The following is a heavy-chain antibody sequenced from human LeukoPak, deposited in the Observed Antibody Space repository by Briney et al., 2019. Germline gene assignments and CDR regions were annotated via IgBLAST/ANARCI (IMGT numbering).Heavy chain of an antibody. Sequence: SETLSLTCTVSDGSITNNDWSWVRQAPGKGLQFIGYVHYSGSTNYNPSLRSRVTISIDTSRQHFFLNLRSVTAADTAVYYCARSSYYGSGSYPYFYQMDVWGKGTTVTVSS. CDR2: VHYSGST. D-gene: IGHD3-10*01. V-gene: IGHV4-59*01. J-gene: IGHJ6*03. CDR1: DGSITNND. CDR3: ARSSYYGSGSYPYFYQMDV.